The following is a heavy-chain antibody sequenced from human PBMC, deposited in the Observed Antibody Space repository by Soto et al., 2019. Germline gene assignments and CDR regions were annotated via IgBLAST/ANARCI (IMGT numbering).Heavy chain of an antibody. Sequence: SETLSLTCTVSGGSISSYYWSWIRQPPGKGLEWIGYIYNSGTTFYNPSLGSRVTMSLDAAKNHFSLELRSVTVADTAVFFCAREPICTPGGVTQLAPGGQGTQVTASS. V-gene: IGHV4-59*12. J-gene: IGHJ5*02. CDR2: IYNSGTT. CDR1: GGSISSYY. D-gene: IGHD3-16*01. CDR3: AREPICTPGGVTQLAP.